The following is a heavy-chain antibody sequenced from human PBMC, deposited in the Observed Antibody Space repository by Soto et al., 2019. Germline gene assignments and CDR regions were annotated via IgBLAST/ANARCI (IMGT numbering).Heavy chain of an antibody. V-gene: IGHV4-34*01. CDR1: GGSFSGYY. CDR3: ARRLITIFGVVLTYGMDV. J-gene: IGHJ6*02. D-gene: IGHD3-3*01. Sequence: SWETLSLTCAVYGGSFSGYYWSWIRQPPGKGLEWIGEINHSGSTNYNPSLKSRVTISVDTSKNQFSLKLSSVTAADTAVYYCARRLITIFGVVLTYGMDVCGQRTTVTVSS. CDR2: INHSGST.